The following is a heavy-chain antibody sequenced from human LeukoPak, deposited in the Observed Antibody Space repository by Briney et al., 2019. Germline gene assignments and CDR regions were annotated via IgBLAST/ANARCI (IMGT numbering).Heavy chain of an antibody. V-gene: IGHV3-7*01. CDR2: IKQDGSEK. D-gene: IGHD3-3*01. J-gene: IGHJ4*02. CDR3: ARVFNYDFWSGYYPNGYYFDY. CDR1: GFTFSSYW. Sequence: GGSLRLSCAASGFTFSSYWMSWVRQAPGKGLEWVANIKQDGSEKYYVDSVKGRFTISRDNAKNSLYLQMNSLRAEDTAVYYCARVFNYDFWSGYYPNGYYFDYWGQGTLVTVSS.